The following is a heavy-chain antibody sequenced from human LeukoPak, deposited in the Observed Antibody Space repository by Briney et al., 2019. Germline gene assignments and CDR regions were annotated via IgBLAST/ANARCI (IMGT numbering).Heavy chain of an antibody. D-gene: IGHD5-24*01. CDR2: IYSGGST. V-gene: IGHV3-53*01. CDR3: ARRGDGYNLYYFDY. Sequence: GGSLRLSCAASGISFSSYAVTWVRQAPGKGLEWVSVIYSGGSTYYADSVKGRFTISRDNSKNTLYLQMNSLRAEDTAVYYCARRGDGYNLYYFDYWGQGTLVTVSS. CDR1: GISFSSYA. J-gene: IGHJ4*02.